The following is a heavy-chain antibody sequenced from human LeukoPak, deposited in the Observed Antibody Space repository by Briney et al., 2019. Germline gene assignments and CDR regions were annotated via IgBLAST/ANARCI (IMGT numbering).Heavy chain of an antibody. Sequence: GRSLRLSCAASGFTFSSYAMHWVRQAPGKGLEWVAVISYDGSNKCYADSVKGRFTISRDNSKNTLYLQMNSLRAEDTAVYYCARDQRTIVVVPAAMAGPPYYGMDVWGQGTTVTVSS. CDR2: ISYDGSNK. V-gene: IGHV3-30-3*01. J-gene: IGHJ6*02. CDR3: ARDQRTIVVVPAAMAGPPYYGMDV. D-gene: IGHD2-2*01. CDR1: GFTFSSYA.